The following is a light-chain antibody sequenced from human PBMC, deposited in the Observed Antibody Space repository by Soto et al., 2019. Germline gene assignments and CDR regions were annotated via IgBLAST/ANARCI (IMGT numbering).Light chain of an antibody. J-gene: IGKJ1*01. CDR2: DAS. CDR1: QNIRSR. Sequence: DFQMTQSPSTLSASVGDRVTITCRASQNIRSRLAWFQQKPGKAPKLLIYDASNLESGVPQRFSGSGSGTEFTLTIGSLQTDDFSTYYCQQYHSYWTFGQGTKVDIK. CDR3: QQYHSYWT. V-gene: IGKV1-5*01.